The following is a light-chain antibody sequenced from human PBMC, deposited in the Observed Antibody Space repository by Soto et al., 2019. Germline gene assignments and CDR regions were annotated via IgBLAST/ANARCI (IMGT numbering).Light chain of an antibody. CDR3: QQYNSYPYT. Sequence: DIQMTHSPSTLSASVGDRVTITCRASQSISSWLAWYQQRPGKAPKLLIYDASSLESGVPSRFSGSASGTEFTLTSSSLQPDDFATYYCQQYNSYPYTFGQGTKLEIK. CDR1: QSISSW. CDR2: DAS. V-gene: IGKV1-5*01. J-gene: IGKJ2*01.